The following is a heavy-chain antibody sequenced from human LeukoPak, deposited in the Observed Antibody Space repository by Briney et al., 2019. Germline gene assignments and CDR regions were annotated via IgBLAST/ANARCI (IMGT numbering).Heavy chain of an antibody. CDR3: ARGAKGYCSSTSCLRGYYYYGMDV. D-gene: IGHD2-2*01. J-gene: IGHJ6*02. CDR1: GYTFTGYY. V-gene: IGHV1-2*04. CDR2: IHPNSGGT. Sequence: ASVKVSCKASGYTFTGYYMHWVRQAPGQGLEWMGWIHPNSGGTNYAQKFQGWVTMTRDTSISTAYMELSRLRSDDTAVYYCARGAKGYCSSTSCLRGYYYYGMDVWGQGTTVTVSS.